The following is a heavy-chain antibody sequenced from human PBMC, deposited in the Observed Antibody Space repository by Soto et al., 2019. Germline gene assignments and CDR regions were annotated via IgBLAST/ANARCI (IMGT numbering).Heavy chain of an antibody. Sequence: GASVKVSCKASGYTFTGYYMHWVRQAPGQALEWMGWINPNSGGTNYAQKFQGWVTMTRDTSISTAYMELSRLRSDDTAVYYCARDLGYGDSNFDYWGQGTLVTVSS. CDR3: ARDLGYGDSNFDY. CDR1: GYTFTGYY. CDR2: INPNSGGT. D-gene: IGHD4-17*01. V-gene: IGHV1-2*04. J-gene: IGHJ4*02.